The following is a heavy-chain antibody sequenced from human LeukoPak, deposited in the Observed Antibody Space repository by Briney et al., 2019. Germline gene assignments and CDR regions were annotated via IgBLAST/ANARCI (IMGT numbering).Heavy chain of an antibody. CDR1: GGSISSYY. D-gene: IGHD3-10*01. V-gene: IGHV4-59*01. CDR3: ASHRPRFGEWLPLDY. Sequence: PSETLSLTCTVSGGSISSYYWSWIRQPPGKGLEWIGYIYYSGSTNYNPSLKSRVTISVDTSKNQFSLKLSSVTAADTAVYYCASHRPRFGEWLPLDYWGQGTLVTVSS. J-gene: IGHJ4*02. CDR2: IYYSGST.